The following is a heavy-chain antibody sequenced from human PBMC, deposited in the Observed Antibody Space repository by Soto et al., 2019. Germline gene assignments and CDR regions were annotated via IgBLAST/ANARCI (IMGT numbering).Heavy chain of an antibody. CDR1: GLTFSNYA. D-gene: IGHD1-7*01. V-gene: IGHV3-23*01. Sequence: GGSLRLSCATSGLTFSNYAMSWVRQAPGGGLEWVSSMSGSSSTTYYTDSVRGRFTISRDRSKNTLYLQMSSLRAEDTALYYCAKNQERELPRVIDFWGQGTLVTVSS. CDR2: MSGSSSTT. CDR3: AKNQERELPRVIDF. J-gene: IGHJ4*02.